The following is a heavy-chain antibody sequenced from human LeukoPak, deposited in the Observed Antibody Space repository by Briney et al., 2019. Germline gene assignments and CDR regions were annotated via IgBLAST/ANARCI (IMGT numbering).Heavy chain of an antibody. Sequence: SVKVSCKASGGTFSSYAISWVRQAPGQGLEWMGGIIPIFGTANYAQKFQGRVTITADESTSTAYMELSSLRSEDTAVYYCASLRAYYDFWSAGGAFDIWGQGTMVTVSS. V-gene: IGHV1-69*01. D-gene: IGHD3-3*01. J-gene: IGHJ3*02. CDR3: ASLRAYYDFWSAGGAFDI. CDR1: GGTFSSYA. CDR2: IIPIFGTA.